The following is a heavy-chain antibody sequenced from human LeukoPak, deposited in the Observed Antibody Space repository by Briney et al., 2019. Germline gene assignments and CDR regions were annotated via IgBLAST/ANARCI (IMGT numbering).Heavy chain of an antibody. V-gene: IGHV4-30-2*01. Sequence: SETLSLTCAVSGGSISSGGYSWSWIRQPPGKGLEWIGYIYHSGSTYYNPSLKSRVTISVDGSKNQFSLKLSSVTAADTAVYYCARAPISGSSSWYSWFDPWGQGTLVTVSS. J-gene: IGHJ5*02. CDR3: ARAPISGSSSWYSWFDP. CDR2: IYHSGST. CDR1: GGSISSGGYS. D-gene: IGHD6-13*01.